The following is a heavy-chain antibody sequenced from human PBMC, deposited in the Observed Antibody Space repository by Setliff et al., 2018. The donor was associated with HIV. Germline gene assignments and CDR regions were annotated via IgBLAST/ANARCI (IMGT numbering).Heavy chain of an antibody. D-gene: IGHD6-19*01. V-gene: IGHV4-4*07. CDR3: ARDHSSGWSKDWFDT. J-gene: IGHJ5*02. Sequence: SETLSLTCTVSGGSISSYYWSWIRQPAGKGLEWIGHIYISGSTNYNPSFNSRVTMSVDTSKNQFSLRLTSVTAADTAMYHCARDHSSGWSKDWFDTWGQGILVTVSS. CDR2: IYISGST. CDR1: GGSISSYY.